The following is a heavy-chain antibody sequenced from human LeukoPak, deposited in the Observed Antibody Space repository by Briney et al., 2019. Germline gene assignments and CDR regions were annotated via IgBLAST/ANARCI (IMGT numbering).Heavy chain of an antibody. CDR2: IYYSGST. J-gene: IGHJ6*03. D-gene: IGHD1-26*01. CDR1: GGSISSYY. V-gene: IGHV4-59*08. Sequence: SETLSLTCTVSGGSISSYYWSWIRQPPGKGLEWIGSIYYSGSTYYNPSLKSRVTISVDTSKNQFSLKLSSVTAADTAVYYCARQVKWELYYYYYYMDVWGKGTTVTVSS. CDR3: ARQVKWELYYYYYYMDV.